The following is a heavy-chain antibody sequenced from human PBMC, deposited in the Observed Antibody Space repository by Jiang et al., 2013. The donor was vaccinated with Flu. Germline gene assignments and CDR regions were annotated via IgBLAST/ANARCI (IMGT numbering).Heavy chain of an antibody. CDR3: ARPLGYCSGGSCGMDV. CDR1: GFTVSSNY. D-gene: IGHD2-15*01. Sequence: QLLESGGGLVQPGGSLRLSCAASGFTVSSNYMSWVRQAPGKGLEWVSVIYSGGSTYYADSVKGRFTISRHNSKNTLYLQMNSLRAEDTAVYYCARPLGYCSGGSCGMDVWGQGTTVTVSS. CDR2: IYSGGST. J-gene: IGHJ6*02. V-gene: IGHV3-53*04.